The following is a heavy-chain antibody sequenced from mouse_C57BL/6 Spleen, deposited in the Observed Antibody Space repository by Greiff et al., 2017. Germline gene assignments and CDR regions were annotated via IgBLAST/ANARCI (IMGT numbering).Heavy chain of an antibody. J-gene: IGHJ2*01. CDR1: GYTFTSYW. Sequence: VQLQQPGAELVKPGASVKLSCKASGYTFTSYWMHWVKQRPGRGLEWIGRIDPHSGGTKYNEKFKSKATLTVDKPSSTAYMQLSSLTSEDSAVYYCASSGYDYDDYFDDWGQGTTLTVSS. CDR2: IDPHSGGT. V-gene: IGHV1-72*01. D-gene: IGHD2-4*01. CDR3: ASSGYDYDDYFDD.